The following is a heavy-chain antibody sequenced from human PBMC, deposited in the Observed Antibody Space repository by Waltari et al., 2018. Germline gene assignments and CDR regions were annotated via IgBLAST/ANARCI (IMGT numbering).Heavy chain of an antibody. J-gene: IGHJ4*02. Sequence: HLQESGPKLVKPSETLSLICSVSGASLISSSHYGGWVRQPPGRGMEWLGNVYYTGIAFYHPSLRSRVNISVDTSTIEFSLSLTSVTAADTSVYFCARHERGWQVVKNSHFDYWGQGILVSVSS. CDR1: GASLISSSHY. V-gene: IGHV4-39*01. CDR3: ARHERGWQVVKNSHFDY. D-gene: IGHD6-19*01. CDR2: VYYTGIA.